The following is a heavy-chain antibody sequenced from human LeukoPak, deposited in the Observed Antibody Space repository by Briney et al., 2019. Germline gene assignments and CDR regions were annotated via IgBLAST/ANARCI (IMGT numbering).Heavy chain of an antibody. CDR1: GFTFSSYA. CDR2: ISGSGGST. J-gene: IGHJ4*02. D-gene: IGHD3-22*01. Sequence: SGGSLRLSCAASGFTFSSYAMSWVRQAPGKGLEWVSAISGSGGSTYYADSVKGRFTISRDNSKNTLYLQMNSLRAEDTAVYYCAKDHSSGYYYPFDYWGQGTLVTVSS. V-gene: IGHV3-23*01. CDR3: AKDHSSGYYYPFDY.